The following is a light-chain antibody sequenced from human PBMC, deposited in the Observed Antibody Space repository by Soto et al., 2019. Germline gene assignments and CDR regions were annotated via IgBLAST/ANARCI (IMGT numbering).Light chain of an antibody. V-gene: IGLV1-47*02. CDR1: SSNIGSNY. CDR3: AAWDDSLSGVV. CDR2: SNN. Sequence: QSVLPQPPSASGTPGQRVTSSCSGSSSNIGSNYVYWYQQLPGTAPKLLSYSNNQRPSGVPDRFSGSKSGTSASLAISGLRSEDEADYYCAAWDDSLSGVVFGGGTKVTVL. J-gene: IGLJ2*01.